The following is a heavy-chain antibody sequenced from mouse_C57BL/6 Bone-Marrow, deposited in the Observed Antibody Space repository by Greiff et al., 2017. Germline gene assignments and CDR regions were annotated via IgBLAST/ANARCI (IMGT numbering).Heavy chain of an antibody. D-gene: IGHD1-1*01. CDR3: ARHYYGSSNWYFDV. CDR1: GFTFSDYG. V-gene: IGHV5-17*01. J-gene: IGHJ1*03. Sequence: EVQRVESGGGLVKPGGSLKLSCAASGFTFSDYGMHWVRQAPEKGLEWVAYISSGSSTIYYADTVKGRFTISRDNAKNTLFLQMTSLRSEDTAMYYCARHYYGSSNWYFDVWGTGTTVTVSS. CDR2: ISSGSSTI.